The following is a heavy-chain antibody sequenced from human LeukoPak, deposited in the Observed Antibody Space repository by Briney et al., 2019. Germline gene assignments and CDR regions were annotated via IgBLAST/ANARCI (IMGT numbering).Heavy chain of an antibody. D-gene: IGHD3-10*01. CDR3: ASFYGSGSYHRS. V-gene: IGHV3-21*01. J-gene: IGHJ4*02. CDR1: GFTFSSYS. CDR2: ISSSSSYI. Sequence: GGSLRLSCAASGFTFSSYSMNWVRQAPGKGLEWVSSISSSSSYIYYADSVKGRFTISRDNAKNSLYLQMNSPRAEDTAVYYCASFYGSGSYHRSWGQGTLVTVSS.